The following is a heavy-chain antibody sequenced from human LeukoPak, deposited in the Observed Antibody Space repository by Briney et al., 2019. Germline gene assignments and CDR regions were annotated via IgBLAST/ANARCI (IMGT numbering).Heavy chain of an antibody. Sequence: GGSLRLSCAASGFTFSSFSKNWVRQAPGKGLEWVSYIRTSGTNTDFTGSVKGRFTISRDNAKNSLYLQMNSLRAEDTAVYYCARMNYVSSGWGAPFDYWGQGTLVTVSS. D-gene: IGHD1-7*01. CDR3: ARMNYVSSGWGAPFDY. CDR2: IRTSGTNT. J-gene: IGHJ4*02. CDR1: GFTFSSFS. V-gene: IGHV3-48*04.